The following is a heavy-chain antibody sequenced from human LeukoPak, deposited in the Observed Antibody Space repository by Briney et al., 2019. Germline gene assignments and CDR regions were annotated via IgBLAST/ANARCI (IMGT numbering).Heavy chain of an antibody. CDR1: GFTFSSYW. D-gene: IGHD3-16*01. V-gene: IGHV3-74*03. CDR2: IYSDGSSL. Sequence: PGGSLRLSCAASGFTFSSYWMHWVRQAPGKGLVWVSRIYSDGSSLTYADSVMGRFTISRDNAKNTLYLQMNSLRAEDTAVYYCARVRWGGLYYFDYWGQGTLVTVSS. CDR3: ARVRWGGLYYFDY. J-gene: IGHJ4*02.